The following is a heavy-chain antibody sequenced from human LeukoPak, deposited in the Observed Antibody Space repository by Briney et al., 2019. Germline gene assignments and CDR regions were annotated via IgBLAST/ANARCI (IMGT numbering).Heavy chain of an antibody. CDR1: GGSISSGSYY. Sequence: SETLSLTCTVSGGSISSGSYYWSWIRQPAGKGLEWIGRSYTSGSTNYNPSLKSRVTISVDTSKNQFSLKLSSVTAADTAVYYCARGEYCSSTSCYFFSWFDPWGQGTLVTVSS. D-gene: IGHD2-2*01. J-gene: IGHJ5*02. CDR2: SYTSGST. CDR3: ARGEYCSSTSCYFFSWFDP. V-gene: IGHV4-61*02.